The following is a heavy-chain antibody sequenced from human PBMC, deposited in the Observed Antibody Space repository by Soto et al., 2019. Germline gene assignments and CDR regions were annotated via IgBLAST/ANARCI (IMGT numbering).Heavy chain of an antibody. D-gene: IGHD3-10*01. CDR3: TRAGSHANNLPILNYNAMDV. CDR1: GCSVSSDY. J-gene: IGHJ6*01. V-gene: IGHV3-53*01. Sequence: ELSLRLSCAASGCSVSSDYMSWVRQAPGKGLEWVSLIYSGGDTYYADSVKGRFTISRDISSNTVYLHMTSLRADDTAIYYCTRAGSHANNLPILNYNAMDVFRRRTTVTVSS. CDR2: IYSGGDT.